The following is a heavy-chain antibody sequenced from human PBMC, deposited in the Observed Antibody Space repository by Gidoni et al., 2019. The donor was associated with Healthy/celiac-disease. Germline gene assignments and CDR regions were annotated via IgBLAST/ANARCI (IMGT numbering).Heavy chain of an antibody. Sequence: QVQLVQSGAEVKKPGSSVKVSCKASGGTFSSYTLSWVRKAPGQGLEWMGRIIPILGIANYAQKFQGRVTITADKSTSTAYMELSSLRSEDTAVYYCAGGEMATVYFDYWGQGTLVTVSS. V-gene: IGHV1-69*02. CDR3: AGGEMATVYFDY. D-gene: IGHD3-16*01. J-gene: IGHJ4*02. CDR1: GGTFSSYT. CDR2: IIPILGIA.